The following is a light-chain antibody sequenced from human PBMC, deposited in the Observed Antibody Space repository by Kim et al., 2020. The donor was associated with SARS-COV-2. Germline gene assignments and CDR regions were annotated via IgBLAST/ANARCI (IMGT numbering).Light chain of an antibody. V-gene: IGKV1-39*01. CDR3: QQSYNFPRT. Sequence: DIQMTQSPSSLSASVGDRVTITCRASQSIRTFLNWYQQKPGKAPNLLIYGASNLESGVPSRFSGSGSGTDFSLSISSLRPEDFATYYCQQSYNFPRTFGQGTKVDIK. CDR1: QSIRTF. CDR2: GAS. J-gene: IGKJ1*01.